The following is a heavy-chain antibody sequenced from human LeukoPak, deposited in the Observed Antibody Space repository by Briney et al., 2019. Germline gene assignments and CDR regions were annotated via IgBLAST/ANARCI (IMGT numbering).Heavy chain of an antibody. CDR3: ARAQAGSGWYYYYYGMDV. CDR2: ISSSSSYI. V-gene: IGHV3-21*01. CDR1: GFTFSSYS. J-gene: IGHJ6*02. D-gene: IGHD6-19*01. Sequence: GGSLRLSCAASGFTFSSYSMNWVRQAPGKGLEWVSSISSSSSYIYYADSVKGRFTISRDNAKNSLYLQMSSLRAEDTAVYYCARAQAGSGWYYYYYGMDVWGQGTTVTVSS.